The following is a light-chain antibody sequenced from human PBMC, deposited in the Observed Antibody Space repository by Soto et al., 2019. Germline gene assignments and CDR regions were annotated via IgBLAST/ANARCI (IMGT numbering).Light chain of an antibody. J-gene: IGKJ4*01. Sequence: DIQMTQSPSSLSASVGDRVTITFRASQSISSYVNWYQQKPGKAPKLLIYAASSLQSGVPSRFSGSGSGTDFTLTISSLQPEDFATYYCQQSYSTRLTFGGGTKVEIK. CDR1: QSISSY. CDR2: AAS. V-gene: IGKV1-39*01. CDR3: QQSYSTRLT.